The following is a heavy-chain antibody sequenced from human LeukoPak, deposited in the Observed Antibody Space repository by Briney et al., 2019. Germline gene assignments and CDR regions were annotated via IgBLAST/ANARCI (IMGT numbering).Heavy chain of an antibody. CDR1: GYTFTSYW. D-gene: IGHD3-22*01. J-gene: IGHJ4*02. V-gene: IGHV5-51*01. Sequence: GESLKISCKGSGYTFTSYWIGWARQMPGKGLEWMGIIYPGDSDTRYSPSFQGQVTISADKSINTAYLQWSSLKASDTAMYYCARPYFYDSSGYFYYWGQGTLVTVSS. CDR3: ARPYFYDSSGYFYY. CDR2: IYPGDSDT.